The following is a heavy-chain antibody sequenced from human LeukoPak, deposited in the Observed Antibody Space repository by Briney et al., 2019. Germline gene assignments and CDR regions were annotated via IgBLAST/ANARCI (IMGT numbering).Heavy chain of an antibody. J-gene: IGHJ5*02. CDR2: IYTSGST. Sequence: SETLSLTCTVSGGSISSGSYYWTWIRQPAGKGLEWIGRIYTSGSTNYNPSLKSRVTISVDTSKNQFSLKLSSVTAADTAVYYCARLGGSSYHTPPHWFDPWGQGTLVTVSS. CDR3: ARLGGSSYHTPPHWFDP. V-gene: IGHV4-61*02. CDR1: GGSISSGSYY. D-gene: IGHD6-13*01.